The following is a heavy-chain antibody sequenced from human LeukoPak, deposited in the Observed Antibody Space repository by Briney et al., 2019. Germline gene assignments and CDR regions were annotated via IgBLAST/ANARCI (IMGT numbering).Heavy chain of an antibody. J-gene: IGHJ4*02. CDR1: GFTFSSYG. CDR2: IWYDGSNK. CDR3: AKGRGIAARPGIAGS. D-gene: IGHD6-6*01. V-gene: IGHV3-33*06. Sequence: GGSLRLSCAASGFTFSSYGMRWVRQAPGKGLEWVAVIWYDGSNKYYADSVKGRFTISRDNSKNTLYLQMNSLRAEDTAVYYCAKGRGIAARPGIAGSWGQGTLVTVSS.